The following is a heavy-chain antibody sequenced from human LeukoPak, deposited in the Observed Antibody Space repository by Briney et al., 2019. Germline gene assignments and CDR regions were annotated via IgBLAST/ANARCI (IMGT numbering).Heavy chain of an antibody. CDR1: GGSIRSYY. V-gene: IGHV4-59*01. CDR2: IHYSGST. D-gene: IGHD6-13*01. CDR3: ATSTAHSSSWYAFDY. J-gene: IGHJ4*02. Sequence: KPSETLSLTCTASGGSIRSYYWSWIRQPPGKGLEWIGYIHYSGSTNYNPSLKSRVTKSVDTSRNQLSLKLSSVTAADTAVYYCATSTAHSSSWYAFDYWGQGTLVTVSS.